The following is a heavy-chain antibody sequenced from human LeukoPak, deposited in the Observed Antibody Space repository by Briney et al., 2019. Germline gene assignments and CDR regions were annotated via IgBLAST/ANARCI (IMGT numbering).Heavy chain of an antibody. CDR3: ARDTLLY. J-gene: IGHJ4*02. D-gene: IGHD2-15*01. Sequence: GGSLRLSCAASGFTFSSYAMSWVRQAPGKGLEWVANIKQDGSEKYYVDSVKGRFTISRDNAKNSLYLQMNSLRAEDTAVYYCARDTLLYWGQGTLVTVSS. CDR1: GFTFSSYA. V-gene: IGHV3-7*03. CDR2: IKQDGSEK.